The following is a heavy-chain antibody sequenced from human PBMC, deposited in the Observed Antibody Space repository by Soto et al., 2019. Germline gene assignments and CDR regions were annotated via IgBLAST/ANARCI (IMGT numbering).Heavy chain of an antibody. V-gene: IGHV1-18*01. CDR1: GYTFSNFG. D-gene: IGHD3-3*01. CDR3: ARDHLLRFLEWSVGSYYYYGMDV. J-gene: IGHJ6*02. CDR2: ISAYNGNT. Sequence: ASVKVSCKASGYTFSNFGLSWVLQAPGQGLEWMGWISAYNGNTNYAQKLQGRVTMTTDTSTSTAYMELRSLRSDDTAVYYCARDHLLRFLEWSVGSYYYYGMDVWGQGTTVTVS.